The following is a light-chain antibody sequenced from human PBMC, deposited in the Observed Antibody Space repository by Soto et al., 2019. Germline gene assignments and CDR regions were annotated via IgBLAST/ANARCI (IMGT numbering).Light chain of an antibody. J-gene: IGLJ1*01. CDR1: SSDVGGYNY. V-gene: IGLV2-8*01. CDR3: SSYAGSNNFPFV. Sequence: QSVLTQPPSASGSPGQSVTISCTGTSSDVGGYNYVSWYQQHPGKAPKLMIYEVSKRPSGVPDRFSGSKSGNTASLTVSGLLAEDEADYYCSSYAGSNNFPFVFGTGTKVTVL. CDR2: EVS.